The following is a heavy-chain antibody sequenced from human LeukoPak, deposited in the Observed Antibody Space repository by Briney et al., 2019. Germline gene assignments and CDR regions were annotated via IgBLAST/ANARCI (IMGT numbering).Heavy chain of an antibody. Sequence: PGGSLRLSCAASGFSLIGYWMHWVRQAPGKGLVWVSRIGPDGTGTTYADSVKGRFTISRDIAKNTVYLQMNSLRAEDAALYYCTRVQAGRSGLMDVWGRGTTVTVSS. V-gene: IGHV3-74*01. CDR2: IGPDGTGT. CDR3: TRVQAGRSGLMDV. J-gene: IGHJ6*02. CDR1: GFSLIGYW. D-gene: IGHD2-8*02.